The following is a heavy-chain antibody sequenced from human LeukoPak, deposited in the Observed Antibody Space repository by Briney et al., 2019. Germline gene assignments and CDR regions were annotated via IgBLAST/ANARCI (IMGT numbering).Heavy chain of an antibody. Sequence: RSSETLSLTCTVSGGSISSSRYYWGWIRQPPGKGLEWIGSIYYSGSTYYNPSLKSRVTISVDTSKNQFSLKLSSVTAADTAVYYCARRFVVVAAFDPWGQGTLVTVSS. CDR3: ARRFVVVAAFDP. J-gene: IGHJ5*02. CDR1: GGSISSSRYY. V-gene: IGHV4-39*01. D-gene: IGHD2-15*01. CDR2: IYYSGST.